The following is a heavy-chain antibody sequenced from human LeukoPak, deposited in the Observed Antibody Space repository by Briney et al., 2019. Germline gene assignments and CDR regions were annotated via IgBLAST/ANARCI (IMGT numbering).Heavy chain of an antibody. CDR1: GFTFSSYG. CDR3: AKDIRTPYDSSGYRGFDY. CDR2: ISYDGSNK. J-gene: IGHJ4*02. D-gene: IGHD3-22*01. Sequence: PGGSLRLSCAASGFTFSSYGMHWVRQAPGKGLERVAVISYDGSNKYYADSVKGRFTISRDNSKNTLYLQMKSLRAEDTAVYYCAKDIRTPYDSSGYRGFDYWGQGTLVTVSS. V-gene: IGHV3-30*18.